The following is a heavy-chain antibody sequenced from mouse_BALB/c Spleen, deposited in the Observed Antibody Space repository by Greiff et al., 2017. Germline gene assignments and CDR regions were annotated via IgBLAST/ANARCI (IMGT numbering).Heavy chain of an antibody. J-gene: IGHJ3*01. CDR1: GYTFTDYY. CDR2: IYPGSGNT. D-gene: IGHD3-1*01. CDR3: ARSGYGAY. Sequence: VKLMESGAELARPGASVKLSCKASGYTFTDYYINWVKQRTGQGLEWIGEIYPGSGNTYYNEKFKGKATLTADKSSSTAYMQLSSLTSEDSAVYFCARSGYGAYWGQGTLVTVSA. V-gene: IGHV1-77*01.